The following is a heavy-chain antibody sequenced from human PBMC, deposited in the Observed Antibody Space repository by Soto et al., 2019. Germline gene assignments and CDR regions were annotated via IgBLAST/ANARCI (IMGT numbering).Heavy chain of an antibody. Sequence: QVQLVESGGGVVQPGTSLRLSCAASGFTFSSHAMHWVRQAPGKGLEWVALISYDGGNKDYTDSVKGRFTISRDDSKNTLYLHMNSLRSEDTAVYYCARACHYYGSGSSSDFDYWGQGTLVTVSS. V-gene: IGHV3-30-3*01. J-gene: IGHJ4*02. CDR2: ISYDGGNK. CDR3: ARACHYYGSGSSSDFDY. CDR1: GFTFSSHA. D-gene: IGHD3-10*01.